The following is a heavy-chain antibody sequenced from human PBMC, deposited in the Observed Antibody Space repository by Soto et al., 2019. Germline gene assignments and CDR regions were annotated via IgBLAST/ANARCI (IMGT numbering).Heavy chain of an antibody. V-gene: IGHV5-10-1*01. Sequence: EVQLVQSGAEVKKPGESLRISCKGSGYSFTSYWISWVRQMPGKGLEWMGRIDPSDSYTNYSPSFQRHVTISADKSISTAYLQWSSLKASDTAMYYCARQYSMVRGVITDDAFDIWGQGTMVTVSS. J-gene: IGHJ3*02. CDR1: GYSFTSYW. CDR2: IDPSDSYT. D-gene: IGHD3-10*01. CDR3: ARQYSMVRGVITDDAFDI.